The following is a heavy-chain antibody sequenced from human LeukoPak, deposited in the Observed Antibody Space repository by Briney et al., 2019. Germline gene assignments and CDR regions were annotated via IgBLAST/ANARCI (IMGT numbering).Heavy chain of an antibody. CDR2: VSGSGGST. Sequence: GGSLRLSCAASGFTFSSYAMSWVRQAPGKGLEWVSAVSGSGGSTYYADSVKGRFTVSRDNSKNTLYLQMNSLRAEDTAVYYCAKGAYSSSWFWFDPWGQGTLVTVSS. V-gene: IGHV3-23*01. D-gene: IGHD6-13*01. J-gene: IGHJ5*02. CDR3: AKGAYSSSWFWFDP. CDR1: GFTFSSYA.